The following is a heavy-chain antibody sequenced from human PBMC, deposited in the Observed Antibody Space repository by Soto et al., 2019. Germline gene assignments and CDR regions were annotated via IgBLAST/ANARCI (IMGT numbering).Heavy chain of an antibody. CDR2: IYHSGST. CDR1: GGSISSGGYS. J-gene: IGHJ3*02. Sequence: QLQLQESGSGLVKPSQTLSLTCAVSGGSISSGGYSWSWIRQPPGKGLEWIGYIYHSGSTYYNPSLKSRVTIPVDRSKNQFSLKLSSVTAADTAVYYCASASSWNYDRDAFDIWGPGKMVTLSS. V-gene: IGHV4-30-2*01. D-gene: IGHD1-7*01. CDR3: ASASSWNYDRDAFDI.